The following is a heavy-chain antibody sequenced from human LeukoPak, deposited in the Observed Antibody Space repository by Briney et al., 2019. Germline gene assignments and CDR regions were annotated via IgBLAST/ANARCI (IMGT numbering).Heavy chain of an antibody. Sequence: PSETLSLTCSVSGGSIIRSSYYYGWVRQPPGKGLEWIGSVFYSGTSHSNPSLQSRVTTSLDPSKNQFSLKLTSVTAEDTAVYYCARDFSPVGAAVNVWGQGTLVTVSS. J-gene: IGHJ4*02. V-gene: IGHV4-39*02. CDR2: VFYSGTS. CDR3: ARDFSPVGAAVNV. CDR1: GGSIIRSSYY. D-gene: IGHD1-26*01.